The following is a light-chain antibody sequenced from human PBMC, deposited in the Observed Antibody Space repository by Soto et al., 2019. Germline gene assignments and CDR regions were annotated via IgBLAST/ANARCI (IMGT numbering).Light chain of an antibody. J-gene: IGLJ1*01. Sequence: QSALTQPASVSGSPGQSITISCAGTISDVGRYTYVSWYQQHPGKAPKLIIYDVYNRPSGVSTRFSGSKSGNTASLTISGLQAEDEADYYCTSYTSTSTPYVFGGGTKLTVL. V-gene: IGLV2-14*01. CDR2: DVY. CDR3: TSYTSTSTPYV. CDR1: ISDVGRYTY.